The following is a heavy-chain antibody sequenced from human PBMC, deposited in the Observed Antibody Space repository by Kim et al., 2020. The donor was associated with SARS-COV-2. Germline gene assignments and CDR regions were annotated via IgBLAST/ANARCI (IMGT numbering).Heavy chain of an antibody. CDR2: ISYDGSNK. D-gene: IGHD3-3*01. CDR3: ARDGWSGYCDY. V-gene: IGHV3-30-3*01. Sequence: GGSLRLSCAASGFTFSSYAMHWVRQAPGKGLEWVAVISYDGSNKYYADSVKGRFTISRDNSKNTLYLQMNSLRAEDTAVYYCARDGWSGYCDYWGQGTLVTVSS. CDR1: GFTFSSYA. J-gene: IGHJ4*02.